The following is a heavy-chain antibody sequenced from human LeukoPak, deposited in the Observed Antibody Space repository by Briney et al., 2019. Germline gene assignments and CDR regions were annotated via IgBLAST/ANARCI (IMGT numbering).Heavy chain of an antibody. D-gene: IGHD2-2*01. CDR1: GFTFDDYA. CDR3: AKGSRGPYGDAFDI. Sequence: GGSLRLSCAASGFTFDDYAMHWVRHAPGKGLEWVSGISWNSGSIGYADSVKGRFTISRDNAKNSLYLQMNSLRAEDTALYYCAKGSRGPYGDAFDIWGQGTMVTVSS. CDR2: ISWNSGSI. V-gene: IGHV3-9*01. J-gene: IGHJ3*02.